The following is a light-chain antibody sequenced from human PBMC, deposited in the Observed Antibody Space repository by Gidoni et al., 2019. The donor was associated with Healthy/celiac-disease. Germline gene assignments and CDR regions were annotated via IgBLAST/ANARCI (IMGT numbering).Light chain of an antibody. CDR1: QSVSSY. Sequence: EIVLTQSPATLSLSPGERATLSCRASQSVSSYLAWYQQKPGQAPRLLIYDASNRATGIPARFSGSGSGTDFTLTIISLEPEDFAVYYCQQRSNWPLFTFXPXTKVDIK. CDR2: DAS. V-gene: IGKV3-11*01. CDR3: QQRSNWPLFT. J-gene: IGKJ3*01.